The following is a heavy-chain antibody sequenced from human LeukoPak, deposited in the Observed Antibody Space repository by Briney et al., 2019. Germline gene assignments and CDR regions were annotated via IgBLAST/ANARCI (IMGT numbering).Heavy chain of an antibody. J-gene: IGHJ4*02. CDR2: IRYDGSNK. CDR3: ARGGSGNWNAPFDY. Sequence: GGSLRLSCAASGFTFSSYVMHWVRQAPGKGLEWVAFIRYDGSNKYYSDSVKGRFTISRDNSKNTLYLQMNSLRTEDTAVYYCARGGSGNWNAPFDYWGQGTLVTVSS. V-gene: IGHV3-30*02. D-gene: IGHD1-1*01. CDR1: GFTFSSYV.